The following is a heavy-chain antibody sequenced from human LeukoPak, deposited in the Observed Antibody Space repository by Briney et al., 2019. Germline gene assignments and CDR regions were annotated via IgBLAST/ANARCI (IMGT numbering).Heavy chain of an antibody. CDR2: IIPIFGTA. J-gene: IGHJ6*02. CDR1: GGTFSSYA. D-gene: IGHD3-10*01. CDR3: AREVVGYYGSGSYSPLGYYYYGMDV. Sequence: GSSVKVSCKASGGTFSSYAISRVRQAPGQGLEWMGGIIPIFGTANYAQKFQGRVTITADESTSTAYMELSSLRSEDTAVYYCAREVVGYYGSGSYSPLGYYYYGMDVWGQGTTVTVSS. V-gene: IGHV1-69*01.